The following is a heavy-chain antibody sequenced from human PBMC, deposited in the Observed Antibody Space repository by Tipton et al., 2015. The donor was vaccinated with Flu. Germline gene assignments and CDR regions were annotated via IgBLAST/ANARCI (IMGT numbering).Heavy chain of an antibody. Sequence: TLSLTCTVSGGSISSYYWSWIRQPPGKGLEWIGYIYYSGSTNYNPSLKSRVTTSVDTSKNQFSLNLSSVTAADTAVYYCARDTFRYCSGASCLSDYYYYGMDVWGQGTTVTVSS. CDR1: GGSISSYY. D-gene: IGHD2-15*01. CDR3: ARDTFRYCSGASCLSDYYYYGMDV. CDR2: IYYSGST. V-gene: IGHV4-59*01. J-gene: IGHJ6*02.